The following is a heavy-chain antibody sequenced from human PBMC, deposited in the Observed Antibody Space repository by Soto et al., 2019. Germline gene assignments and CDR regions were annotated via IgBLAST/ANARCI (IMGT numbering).Heavy chain of an antibody. CDR3: ARGYYYGSGSLIDY. J-gene: IGHJ4*02. D-gene: IGHD3-10*01. V-gene: IGHV3-13*01. Sequence: EVQLVESGGGLVQPGGSLRLSCVASGFTFSSHDMHWVRQVSGKGLEWVSAINTAADTYYLGSVKGRFTVSRENAKNSLYLHMNSLRAEDTAVYYCARGYYYGSGSLIDYWGQGTLVTVSS. CDR2: INTAADT. CDR1: GFTFSSHD.